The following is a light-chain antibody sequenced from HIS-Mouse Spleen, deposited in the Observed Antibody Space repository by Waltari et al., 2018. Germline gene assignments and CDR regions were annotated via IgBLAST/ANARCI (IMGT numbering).Light chain of an antibody. J-gene: IGLJ1*01. Sequence: QSALTQPASVSGSPGQSITISCTGTSSYVGGYNYVSWYQQHPGKAPKPMIYEVSNRPSGVSNRFSGSKSGNTASLTISGLQAEDEADYYCSSYTSSSTLAYVFGTGTKVTVL. CDR2: EVS. CDR1: SSYVGGYNY. V-gene: IGLV2-14*01. CDR3: SSYTSSSTLAYV.